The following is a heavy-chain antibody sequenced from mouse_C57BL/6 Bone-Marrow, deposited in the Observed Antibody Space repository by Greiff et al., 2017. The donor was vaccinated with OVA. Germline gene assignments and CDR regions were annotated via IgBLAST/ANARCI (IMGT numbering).Heavy chain of an antibody. CDR1: GFTFSDYY. J-gene: IGHJ3*01. CDR2: ISNGGGST. V-gene: IGHV5-12*01. CDR3: ARQIYYGFAY. Sequence: EVQLVESGGGLVQPGGSLKLSCAASGFTFSDYYMYWVRQTPEKRLEWVAYISNGGGSTYYPDTVKGRFTISRDNAKNTLYLQMSRLKSEDTAMYYCARQIYYGFAYWGQGTLVTVSA. D-gene: IGHD1-1*01.